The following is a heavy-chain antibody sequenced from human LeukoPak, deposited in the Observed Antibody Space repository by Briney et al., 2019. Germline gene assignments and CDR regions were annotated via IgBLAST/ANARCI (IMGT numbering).Heavy chain of an antibody. D-gene: IGHD3-22*01. CDR1: GYSISSGYY. CDR2: IYHSGIT. J-gene: IGHJ4*02. Sequence: PSETLSLTCIVSGYSISSGYYWGWIRQPPGKALEWIGNIYHSGITYYNPSLKSRVTILVDTSKNQFSLKMTSVTAADTAVYYCARDQYYDVSTYYEIDYWGQETLVTVSS. CDR3: ARDQYYDVSTYYEIDY. V-gene: IGHV4-38-2*02.